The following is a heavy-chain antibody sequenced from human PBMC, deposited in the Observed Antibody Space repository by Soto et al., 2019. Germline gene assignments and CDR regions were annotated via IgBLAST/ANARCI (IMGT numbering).Heavy chain of an antibody. CDR1: GFTFSVYG. CDR2: ISYTDDAAT. V-gene: IGHV3-23*01. CDR3: ARASELKDFVDY. J-gene: IGHJ4*02. Sequence: GGSLRLSCAASGFTFSVYGMNWVRQAPGKGLEWVSAISYTDDAATYYADSVRGRFTISRDNSKNTLYLQMDSLRVDDTAIYYCARASELKDFVDYWGQGTLVTFSS. D-gene: IGHD1-7*01.